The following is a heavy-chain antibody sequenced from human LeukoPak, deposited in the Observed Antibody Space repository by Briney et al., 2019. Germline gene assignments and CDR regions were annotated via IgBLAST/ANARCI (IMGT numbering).Heavy chain of an antibody. CDR3: VRGKGYYEI. Sequence: GSLRLSCAASGFRFSTYWMSWVRQAPGKRPEWMANIKQDGSEKYYMASVKGRFTISRDNAKNSLFLQMNSLRAEDTAMYYCVRGKGYYEIRGQGTLVTVSS. V-gene: IGHV3-7*01. CDR2: IKQDGSEK. J-gene: IGHJ4*02. CDR1: GFRFSTYW. D-gene: IGHD3-22*01.